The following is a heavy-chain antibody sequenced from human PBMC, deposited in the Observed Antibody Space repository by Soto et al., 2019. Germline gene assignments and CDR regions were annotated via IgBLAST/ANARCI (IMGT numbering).Heavy chain of an antibody. CDR3: AKRGVYKPDY. CDR2: ISGSGGNT. D-gene: IGHD6-13*01. CDR1: GFTFSSYT. J-gene: IGHJ4*02. V-gene: IGHV3-23*01. Sequence: GGSLRLSCTASGFTFSSYTMNWVRQAPGKGLECVSSISGSGGNTYYADSVKGRFTISRDNSKNALFLQMNSLGVDDTAVYYCAKRGVYKPDYWGQGTLVTVSS.